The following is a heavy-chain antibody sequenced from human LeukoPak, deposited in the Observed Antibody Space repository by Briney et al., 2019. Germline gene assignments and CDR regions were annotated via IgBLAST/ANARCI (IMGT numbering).Heavy chain of an antibody. CDR2: IKQDGSEK. V-gene: IGHV3-7*01. Sequence: AGGSLRLSCAASGFTFSSYWMSWVRQAPGKGLEWVANIKQDGSEKYYVDSVKGRFTISRDNAKNSLYLQMNSLRAEDTAVYYCAREHVLLWFGERVGYMDVWGKGTTVTVSS. D-gene: IGHD3-10*01. CDR3: AREHVLLWFGERVGYMDV. J-gene: IGHJ6*03. CDR1: GFTFSSYW.